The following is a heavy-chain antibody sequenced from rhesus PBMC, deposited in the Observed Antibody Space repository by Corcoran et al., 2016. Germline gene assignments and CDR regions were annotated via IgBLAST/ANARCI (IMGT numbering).Heavy chain of an antibody. CDR2: ISGSSGST. Sequence: QVQLQESGPGLVKPSETLSLTCAVSGGSVSSSNWWSWIRQPPGKGLEWIGYISGSSGSTYYNPSPKSRVTISTATAKNQCSLKLSSVTAADTAVYYCASQYSSGWYGLDSWGQGVVVTVSS. CDR3: ASQYSSGWYGLDS. CDR1: GGSVSSSNW. J-gene: IGHJ6*01. D-gene: IGHD6-31*01. V-gene: IGHV4-65*01.